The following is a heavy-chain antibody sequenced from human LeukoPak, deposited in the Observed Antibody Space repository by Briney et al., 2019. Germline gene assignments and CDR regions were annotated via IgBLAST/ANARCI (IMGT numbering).Heavy chain of an antibody. CDR3: TSGGMVSGDY. Sequence: PSETLSLTCTVSGGSINSYYWSWIRQPPGKGLEWTGYIYYSGSTNYNPSLKSRVTISRDASKNQFSLKLRSVTAADTAVYYCTSGGMVSGDYWGHGTLVTVSP. CDR2: IYYSGST. D-gene: IGHD2-8*01. V-gene: IGHV4-59*01. J-gene: IGHJ4*01. CDR1: GGSINSYY.